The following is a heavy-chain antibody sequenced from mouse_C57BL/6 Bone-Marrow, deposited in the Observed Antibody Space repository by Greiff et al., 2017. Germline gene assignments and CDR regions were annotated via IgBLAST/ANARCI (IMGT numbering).Heavy chain of an antibody. CDR2: ISSGGSYT. Sequence: EVMLVESGGDLVKPGGSLKLSCAASGFTFSSYGMSWVRQTPDKRLEWVATISSGGSYTYYPDSVKGRFTISRDNAKNTLYLQMSSLKSEDTAMYYCARHRWLLPTSAMDYWGQGTSVTVSS. D-gene: IGHD2-3*01. CDR1: GFTFSSYG. V-gene: IGHV5-6*01. CDR3: ARHRWLLPTSAMDY. J-gene: IGHJ4*01.